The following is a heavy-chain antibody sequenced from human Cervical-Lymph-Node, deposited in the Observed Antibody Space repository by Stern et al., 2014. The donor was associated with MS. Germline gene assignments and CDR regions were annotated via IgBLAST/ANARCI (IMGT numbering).Heavy chain of an antibody. CDR1: GFIFSRYW. CDR3: ARDYDFWSGYSSYYYGLDV. CDR2: IKQDGTEK. D-gene: IGHD3-3*01. V-gene: IGHV3-7*01. J-gene: IGHJ6*02. Sequence: EVQLVESGGGLVQPGGSLRVSCAASGFIFSRYWMSWVRQAPGKGLEWVAQIKQDGTEKHYVDSVKGRFTISRDNLKNSLYLQMHSLRAEDTAVYYCARDYDFWSGYSSYYYGLDVWGQGTTVTVSS.